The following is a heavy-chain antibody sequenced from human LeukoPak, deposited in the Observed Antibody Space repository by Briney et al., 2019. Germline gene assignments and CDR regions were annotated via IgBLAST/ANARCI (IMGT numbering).Heavy chain of an antibody. CDR2: IYDSGIT. Sequence: PSETLSLTCAVSGYSISSGYYCGCIRQPPGKVLEWIGSIYDSGITYYNPSLKSRVTISVDTSKNQFSLKLSSVTAGDTAVYYCARQPAGGGYEPYYFDYWGQGTLVTVSS. J-gene: IGHJ4*02. CDR3: ARQPAGGGYEPYYFDY. D-gene: IGHD5-12*01. CDR1: GYSISSGYY. V-gene: IGHV4-38-2*01.